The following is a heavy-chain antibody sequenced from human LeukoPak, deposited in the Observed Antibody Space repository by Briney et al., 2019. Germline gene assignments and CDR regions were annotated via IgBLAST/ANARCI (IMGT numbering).Heavy chain of an antibody. V-gene: IGHV1-18*01. D-gene: IGHD3-22*01. J-gene: IGHJ6*03. CDR1: GYTFTSYG. CDR2: ISAYNGNT. Sequence: GASVKVSCKASGYTFTSYGISWVRQAPGQGLEWMGWISAYNGNTNYAQKLQGRVTMTTDTSTSTAYMELRSLRSDDTAVYYCARGLSYYYDSSGYPTSKDYYYYMDVWGKGTTVTISS. CDR3: ARGLSYYYDSSGYPTSKDYYYYMDV.